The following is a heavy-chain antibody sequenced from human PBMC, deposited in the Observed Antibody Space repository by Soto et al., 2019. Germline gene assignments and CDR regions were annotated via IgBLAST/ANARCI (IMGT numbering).Heavy chain of an antibody. D-gene: IGHD4-17*01. V-gene: IGHV1-69*13. CDR1: GGTFSSYA. J-gene: IGHJ4*02. CDR3: ARDFDYGGNGYDFDY. Sequence: SVKVSCKASGGTFSSYAISWVRQAPGQGLEWMGGIIPIFGTANYAQKFQGRVTITADESTSTAYMELSSLRSEDTAVYYCARDFDYGGNGYDFDYWGQGTLVTVSS. CDR2: IIPIFGTA.